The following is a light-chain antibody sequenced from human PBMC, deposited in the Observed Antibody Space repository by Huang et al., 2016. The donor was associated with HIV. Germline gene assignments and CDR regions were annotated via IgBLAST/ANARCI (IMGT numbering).Light chain of an antibody. CDR1: QDVSMY. Sequence: AIRITQSPSSLTASTGDRVTITCRATQDVSMYLAWYQQKAGEGPKLLIYAASTLHSAVPSRFSGSGSGTDFTLTISCLQSEDVATYYCHQYYDYPHTFGQGTRLEI. CDR2: AAS. CDR3: HQYYDYPHT. V-gene: IGKV1-8*01. J-gene: IGKJ5*01.